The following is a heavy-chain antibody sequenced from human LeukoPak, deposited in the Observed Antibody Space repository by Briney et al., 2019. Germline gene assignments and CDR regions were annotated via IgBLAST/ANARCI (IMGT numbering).Heavy chain of an antibody. CDR2: ISAYNGNT. D-gene: IGHD3-9*01. V-gene: IGHV1-18*01. CDR1: GYTFTSHG. CDR3: ARDVANYDILTGYYSTTYFQH. J-gene: IGHJ1*01. Sequence: GASVKVSCKAYGYTFTSHGISWVRQAPGQGLEWMGWISAYNGNTNYAQKLQGRVTMTTDTSTSTAYMELRSLRSDDTAVYYCARDVANYDILTGYYSTTYFQHWGQGTLVTVSS.